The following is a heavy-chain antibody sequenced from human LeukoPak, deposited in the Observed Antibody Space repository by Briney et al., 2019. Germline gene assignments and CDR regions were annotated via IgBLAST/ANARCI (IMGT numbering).Heavy chain of an antibody. CDR1: GFTFSSYA. V-gene: IGHV3-23*01. CDR2: SSRTGRST. D-gene: IGHD3-9*01. CDR3: AQWGDYDILTGYYVSDY. Sequence: GGSLRLSCAASGFTFSSYAMSWVRQAPGKGLEWVSVSSRTGRSTYYADSVKGRFTISRDNSKSTLYLQMNSLRADDTAVYYCAQWGDYDILTGYYVSDYWGQGTLVTVSS. J-gene: IGHJ4*02.